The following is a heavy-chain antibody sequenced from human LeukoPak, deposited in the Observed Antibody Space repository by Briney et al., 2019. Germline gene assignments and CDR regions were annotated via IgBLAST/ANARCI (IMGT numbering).Heavy chain of an antibody. J-gene: IGHJ5*02. V-gene: IGHV3-33*01. CDR1: GFTFSSYG. D-gene: IGHD2-15*01. CDR3: AGVVCSGGSCYEDWFDP. CDR2: IWYDGSNK. Sequence: GGSLRLSCAASGFTFSSYGMHWVRQAPGKGLGWVAVIWYDGSNKYYADSVKGRFTISRDNSKNTLYLQMNSLRAEDTAVYYCAGVVCSGGSCYEDWFDPWGQGTLVTVSS.